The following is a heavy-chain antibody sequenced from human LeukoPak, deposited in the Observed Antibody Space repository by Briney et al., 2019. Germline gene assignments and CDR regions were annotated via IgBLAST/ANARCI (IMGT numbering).Heavy chain of an antibody. CDR3: ARGSRGSAND. CDR2: INHSGST. D-gene: IGHD3-10*01. Sequence: SETLSLTCAVYGGSFSGYFWSWIRQPPGKGLEWIGEINHSGSTNYHPSLKSRVSISLDTSKNRFSLKLSSVTAADTAVYYCARGSRGSANDWGQGTLVTVSS. V-gene: IGHV4-34*01. CDR1: GGSFSGYF. J-gene: IGHJ4*02.